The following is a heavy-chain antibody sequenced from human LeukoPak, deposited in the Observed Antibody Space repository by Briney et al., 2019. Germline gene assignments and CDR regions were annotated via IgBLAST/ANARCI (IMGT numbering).Heavy chain of an antibody. D-gene: IGHD3-16*01. CDR2: VYYSGNT. J-gene: IGHJ4*02. V-gene: IGHV4-39*01. CDR3: ASGRTYGTFDY. CDR1: GGSISTSSDY. Sequence: PSETLSLTCPVSGGSISTSSDYWGWIRQPPGKGLEWIGTVYYSGNTYYNPSLKSRVTISVDTSKNQFSLKLTSVTAADTAVYYCASGRTYGTFDYWGRGTLVSVSS.